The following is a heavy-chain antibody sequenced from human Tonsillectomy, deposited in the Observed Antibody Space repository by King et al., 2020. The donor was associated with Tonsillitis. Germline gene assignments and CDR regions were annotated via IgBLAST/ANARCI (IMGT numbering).Heavy chain of an antibody. D-gene: IGHD4-17*01. CDR2: ISGSGGST. J-gene: IGHJ3*02. V-gene: IGHV3-23*04. CDR3: AKVLGDYGDPDDAFDI. CDR1: GFTFSSYA. Sequence: VQLVESGGGLVQPGGSLRLSCAASGFTFSSYAMSWVRQAPGKGLEWVSAISGSGGSTYYADSVKGRFTISRDNSKNTLYLQMNSLRAEDTGVYYCAKVLGDYGDPDDAFDIWGQGTMVTVSS.